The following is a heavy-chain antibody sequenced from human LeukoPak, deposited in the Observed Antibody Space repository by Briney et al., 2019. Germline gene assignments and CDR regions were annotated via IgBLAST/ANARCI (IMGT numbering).Heavy chain of an antibody. J-gene: IGHJ6*03. CDR2: INPNSGGT. CDR3: ARAYSSGWYAHYYYYYYVDV. V-gene: IGHV1-2*02. D-gene: IGHD6-19*01. Sequence: ASVKLSCKASGYTFTGYYMHWVRQAPGQGLEWMGWINPNSGGTNYAQKFQGRVTMTRDTSISTAYMELSRLRSDDTAVYYCARAYSSGWYAHYYYYYYVDVWGKGTTVTVSS. CDR1: GYTFTGYY.